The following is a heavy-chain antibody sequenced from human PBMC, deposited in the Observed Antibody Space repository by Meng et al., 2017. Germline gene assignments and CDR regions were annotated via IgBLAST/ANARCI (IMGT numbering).Heavy chain of an antibody. Sequence: QVPLQESGPGLVKPSYTLSLTCTVSGGSISSYYWSWIRQPPGKGLEWIGYIYYSGSTNYNPSLKSRVTISVDTSKNQFSLKLSSVTAADTAVYYCAREGAYCSGGSCYYFDYWGQGTLVTVSS. V-gene: IGHV4-59*01. CDR2: IYYSGST. CDR3: AREGAYCSGGSCYYFDY. J-gene: IGHJ4*02. D-gene: IGHD2-15*01. CDR1: GGSISSYY.